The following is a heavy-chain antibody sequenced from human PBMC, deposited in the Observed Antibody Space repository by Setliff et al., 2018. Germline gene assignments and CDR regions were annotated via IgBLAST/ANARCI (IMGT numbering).Heavy chain of an antibody. CDR2: INHSGST. D-gene: IGHD7-27*01. CDR3: ARVTNWGLDLRFDP. Sequence: PSETLSLTCTVYGASFSDYYWGWIRQPPGKGLEWIAEINHSGSTNYNPSLKSRVTISVDTSKNQFSLKLSSVTAADTAVYYCARVTNWGLDLRFDPWGQGILVTV. J-gene: IGHJ5*02. V-gene: IGHV4-34*01. CDR1: GASFSDYY.